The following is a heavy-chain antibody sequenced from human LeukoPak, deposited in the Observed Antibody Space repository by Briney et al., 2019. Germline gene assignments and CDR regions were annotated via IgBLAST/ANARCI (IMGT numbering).Heavy chain of an antibody. CDR1: GGSISSGGYY. V-gene: IGHV4-30-4*08. CDR2: IYYSGST. D-gene: IGHD3-22*01. Sequence: SQTLSLTCTVSGGSISSGGYYWSCIRQPPGKGLEWIGYIYYSGSTYYNPSLKSRVTISVDTSKNQFSLKLSSVTAADTAVYYCASSMIVTQDGAFDIWGQGTMVTVSS. J-gene: IGHJ3*02. CDR3: ASSMIVTQDGAFDI.